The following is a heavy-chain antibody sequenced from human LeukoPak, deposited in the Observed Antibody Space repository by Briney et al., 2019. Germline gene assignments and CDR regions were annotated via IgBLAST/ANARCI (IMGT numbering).Heavy chain of an antibody. D-gene: IGHD2-15*01. CDR2: VYHTGST. Sequence: PSGTLSLTCTVSGGSFSSSGSYWGWIRQPPGKGLEWIGTVYHTGSTYYNPSLKSRVTLSLDTSKNQFSLKLNSVTAADTAVNFCAREWWHYYFDYWGQGTLVTVSS. CDR3: AREWWHYYFDY. CDR1: GGSFSSSGSY. J-gene: IGHJ4*02. V-gene: IGHV4-39*07.